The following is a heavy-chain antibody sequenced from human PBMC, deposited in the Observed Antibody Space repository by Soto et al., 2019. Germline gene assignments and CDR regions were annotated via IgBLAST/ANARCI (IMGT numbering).Heavy chain of an antibody. CDR3: ARDYSRGYSGYDAFDY. Sequence: PGGSLRLSCAASGFTFSSYSMNWVRQAPGKGLEWVSSISSSSSYIYYADSVKGRFTISRDNAKNSLYPQMNSLRAEDTAVYYCARDYSRGYSGYDAFDYWGQGTLVTVSS. J-gene: IGHJ4*02. CDR1: GFTFSSYS. CDR2: ISSSSSYI. D-gene: IGHD5-12*01. V-gene: IGHV3-21*01.